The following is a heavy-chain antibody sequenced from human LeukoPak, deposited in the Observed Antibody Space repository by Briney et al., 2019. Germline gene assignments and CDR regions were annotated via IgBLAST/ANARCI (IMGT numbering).Heavy chain of an antibody. CDR1: GYTLTELS. J-gene: IGHJ4*02. CDR3: ATLDFYYDSSGRPLPPD. V-gene: IGHV1-24*01. CDR2: FDREDDAP. D-gene: IGHD3-22*01. Sequence: GASVKVSCKVSGYTLTELSVHWVRQAPGKGLEWMGGFDREDDAPIYAQRFQGRVTMTGDTPTDTAYMELSSLRSEDTAVYYCATLDFYYDSSGRPLPPDWGQGTLVTVSS.